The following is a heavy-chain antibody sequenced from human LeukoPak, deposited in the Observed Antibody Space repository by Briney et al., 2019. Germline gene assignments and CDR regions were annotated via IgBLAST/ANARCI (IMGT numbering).Heavy chain of an antibody. CDR1: GFTFSSHG. D-gene: IGHD1-14*01. J-gene: IGHJ3*02. CDR2: ISYDGSNK. CDR3: ASPVFFDI. V-gene: IGHV3-30*03. Sequence: GESLRLSCAASGFTFSSHGMHWVRQAPGKGLEWVAVISYDGSNKYYADSVKGRFTISRDNSKNTLYLQMNSLRAEDTAVYYCASPVFFDIWGQGTMVTVSS.